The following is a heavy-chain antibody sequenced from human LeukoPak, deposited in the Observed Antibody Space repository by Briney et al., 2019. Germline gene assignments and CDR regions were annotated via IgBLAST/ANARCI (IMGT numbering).Heavy chain of an antibody. CDR2: IYYSGST. J-gene: IGHJ2*01. CDR1: GGSISSYY. D-gene: IGHD4-17*01. CDR3: ASSPPGDGDWYFDL. V-gene: IGHV4-59*01. Sequence: SEALSLTCTVSGGSISSYYWSWIRQPPGKGLEWIGYIYYSGSTNYNPSLKSRVTISVDTPKNQFSLKLSSVTAADTAVYYCASSPPGDGDWYFDLWGRGTLVTVSS.